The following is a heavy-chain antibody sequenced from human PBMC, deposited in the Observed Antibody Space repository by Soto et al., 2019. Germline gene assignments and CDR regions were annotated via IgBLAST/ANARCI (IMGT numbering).Heavy chain of an antibody. J-gene: IGHJ4*02. V-gene: IGHV4-39*01. CDR2: IYYSGGT. D-gene: IGHD3-3*01. CDR1: GGSISSSYYY. CDR3: ARHDSRSGYSPDY. Sequence: QLPLQESGPGLVRPSETLSVTCTVSGGSISSSYYYWGWIRQPPGKGLEWIGYIYYSGGTYYNPSLKSRVTISVDTSKKQFSLRLSSVTAADTAVYSCARHDSRSGYSPDYWGQGTLVTVSS.